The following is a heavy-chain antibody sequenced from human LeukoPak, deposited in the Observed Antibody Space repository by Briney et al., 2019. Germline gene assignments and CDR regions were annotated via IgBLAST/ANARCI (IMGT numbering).Heavy chain of an antibody. CDR2: IKQDGSEK. Sequence: GGSLRLSCAASGFTFSSYWMSWVRQAPGKGLEWVANIKQDGSEKYYVDSVKGRFTISRDNAKNSLYLQMNSLRAEDTAVYYCARDVARLAMVGGNWFDPWGQGTLVTVSS. J-gene: IGHJ5*02. CDR1: GFTFSSYW. D-gene: IGHD5-18*01. V-gene: IGHV3-7*01. CDR3: ARDVARLAMVGGNWFDP.